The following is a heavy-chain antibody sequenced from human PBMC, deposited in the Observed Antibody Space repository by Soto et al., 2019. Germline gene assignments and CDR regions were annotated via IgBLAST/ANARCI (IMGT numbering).Heavy chain of an antibody. V-gene: IGHV3-7*01. CDR2: IKQDGSEK. D-gene: IGHD1-26*01. J-gene: IGHJ3*02. Sequence: EVQLVESGGGLVQPGGSLRLSCAASGFTFSSYWMSWVRQAPGKGLEWVANIKQDGSEKYYVDSVKGRFTISRDNAKNSLYLQMNSLRAEDTAVYYCARDRDGARPAFDIWGQGTMVTVSS. CDR3: ARDRDGARPAFDI. CDR1: GFTFSSYW.